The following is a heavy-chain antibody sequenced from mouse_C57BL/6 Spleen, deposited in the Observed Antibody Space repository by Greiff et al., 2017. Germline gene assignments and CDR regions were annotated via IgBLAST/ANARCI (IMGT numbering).Heavy chain of an antibody. CDR3: TPYSAGFAY. D-gene: IGHD2-12*01. V-gene: IGHV14-4*01. CDR1: GFNFKDDY. CDR2: IDPENGDT. J-gene: IGHJ3*01. Sequence: VQLQQPGAELVRPGASVKLSCTASGFNFKDDYMHWVKQRPEQGLEWIGWIDPENGDTEYATKFQGKATITADTSSNTAYLQLSSLTSEDTAVYCCTPYSAGFAYWGQGALVTVSA.